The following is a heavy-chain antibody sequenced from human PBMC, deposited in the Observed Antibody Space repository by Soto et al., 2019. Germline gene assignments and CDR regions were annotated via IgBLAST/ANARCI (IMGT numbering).Heavy chain of an antibody. J-gene: IGHJ6*02. D-gene: IGHD3-10*01. CDR2: FYSGGGE. CDR1: VFTVTAHY. Sequence: HPGGSLRLSCAASVFTVTAHYVACVRQAPGGGLEWVSLFYSGGGEYYADSVKGRLTISRDTSEKTFYLQMNSLRSEDTAVYYCARSDPASAYGLKVWGQGTTLTVSS. V-gene: IGHV3-53*01. CDR3: ARSDPASAYGLKV.